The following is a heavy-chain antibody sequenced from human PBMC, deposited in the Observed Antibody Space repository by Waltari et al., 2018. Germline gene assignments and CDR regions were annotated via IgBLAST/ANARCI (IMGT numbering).Heavy chain of an antibody. CDR2: IYHSGST. D-gene: IGHD3-22*01. CDR1: GYSISSGYY. J-gene: IGHJ4*02. V-gene: IGHV4-38-2*01. Sequence: QVQLQESGPGLVKPSETLSLTCAVSGYSISSGYYWGWIRQLPGKGLEWIGSIYHSGSTYDNPSLNSRVTISVDTSKNQFSLKLSSGTAADTAVYYCARTPGGYSAGYFDYWGQGTLVTVSS. CDR3: ARTPGGYSAGYFDY.